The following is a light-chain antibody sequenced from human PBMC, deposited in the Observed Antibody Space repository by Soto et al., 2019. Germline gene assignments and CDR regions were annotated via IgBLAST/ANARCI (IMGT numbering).Light chain of an antibody. V-gene: IGKV3-20*01. CDR2: GAS. CDR3: QQDDNSPRT. Sequence: EIVLTQSPGTLSLSQGERATLSCRASQSVSRNFFAWYQQKPGQAPRLLIYGASNRATGIPDRFSGSGSGTDFTLTISRLEPEDFAVYYCQQDDNSPRTFGQGTKVEI. J-gene: IGKJ1*01. CDR1: QSVSRNF.